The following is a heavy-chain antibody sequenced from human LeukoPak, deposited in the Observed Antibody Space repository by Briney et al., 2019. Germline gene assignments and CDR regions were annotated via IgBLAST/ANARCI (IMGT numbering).Heavy chain of an antibody. Sequence: GASVKDSCKASGYTFISYDINWVRQATGQGLEWMGWMSPNSGNTGYAQKFQGRITMTKSTSISTAYMELSDLESEDTAVYYCARTPPDYGIDYWGQGTLVTVSS. J-gene: IGHJ4*02. CDR3: ARTPPDYGIDY. D-gene: IGHD4-17*01. V-gene: IGHV1-8*01. CDR1: GYTFISYD. CDR2: MSPNSGNT.